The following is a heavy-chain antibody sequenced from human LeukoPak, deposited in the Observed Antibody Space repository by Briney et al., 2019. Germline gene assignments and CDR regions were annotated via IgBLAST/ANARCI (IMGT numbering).Heavy chain of an antibody. CDR2: IYPGDSDT. CDR3: ARSSDSSGYYDYFDY. CDR1: GYSFTSYW. J-gene: IGHJ4*02. D-gene: IGHD3-22*01. Sequence: AESLKISCNVSGYSFTSYWIGWVRQMPGKGLEWMAIIYPGDSDTRYSPSLQGQVTISADKSISTAYLQWSSLKASDTAMYYCARSSDSSGYYDYFDYWGQGTLVTVSS. V-gene: IGHV5-51*01.